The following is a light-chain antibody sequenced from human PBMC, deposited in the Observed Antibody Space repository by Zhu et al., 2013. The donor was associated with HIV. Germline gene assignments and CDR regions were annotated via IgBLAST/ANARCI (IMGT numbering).Light chain of an antibody. V-gene: IGKV3-20*01. CDR3: QQYGSSRCS. Sequence: EIVLTQSPGTLSLSPGERATLSCRASQSVSSTYLAWYQQKPGQGPRLLIYGASSRATGVPDRFRGSVSGTDFTLTISGLEPDDFAVYYCQQYGSSRCSFGQGTKLEIK. CDR1: QSVSSTY. J-gene: IGKJ2*04. CDR2: GAS.